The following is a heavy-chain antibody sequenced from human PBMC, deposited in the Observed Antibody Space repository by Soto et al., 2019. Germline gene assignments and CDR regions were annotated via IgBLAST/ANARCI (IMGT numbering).Heavy chain of an antibody. V-gene: IGHV4-31*03. CDR1: GGSISSGGYY. CDR3: ARAGLYSSSSGLIDY. D-gene: IGHD6-6*01. J-gene: IGHJ4*02. Sequence: QVQLQESGPGLVEPSQTLSLTCTVSGGSISSGGYYWSWIRQHPGKGLEWIGYIYYSGSTYYNPSLKSRVTISVDTSKNQFSLKLSSVTAADTAVYYCARAGLYSSSSGLIDYWGQGTLVTVSS. CDR2: IYYSGST.